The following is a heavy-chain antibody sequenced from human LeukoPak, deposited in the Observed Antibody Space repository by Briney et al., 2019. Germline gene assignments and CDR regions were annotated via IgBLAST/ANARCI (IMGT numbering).Heavy chain of an antibody. CDR3: VKRSLEGF. J-gene: IGHJ4*02. V-gene: IGHV3-23*01. CDR2: ISDSGGTS. CDR1: GFTFSNYA. Sequence: PGGSLRLSCAASGFTFSNYAMSWVRQSPGKGPEWVSAISDSGGTSYYADSVKGRFAISRDNSKNTLYLQMTSLRAEDTAVYYCVKRSLEGFWGQGTLVTVSS. D-gene: IGHD3-3*01.